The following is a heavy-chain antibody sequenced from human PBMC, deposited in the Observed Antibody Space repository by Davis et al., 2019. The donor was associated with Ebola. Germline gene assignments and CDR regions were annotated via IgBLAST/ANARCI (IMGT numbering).Heavy chain of an antibody. CDR3: ARGGSYPGS. J-gene: IGHJ5*02. V-gene: IGHV3-7*04. CDR1: GFTFANYW. Sequence: GESLKISCAASGFTFANYWMSWVRQAPGKGLEWVAKIKQDGGETYYVDSAKGRFTISRDNAKNSLYLQMNSLRAEDSAVYYCARGGSYPGSWGQGTLVTVSS. D-gene: IGHD1-26*01. CDR2: IKQDGGET.